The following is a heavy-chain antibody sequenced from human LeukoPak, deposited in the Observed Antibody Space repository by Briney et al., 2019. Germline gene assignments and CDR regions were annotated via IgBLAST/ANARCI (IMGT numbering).Heavy chain of an antibody. CDR3: ARALQIERTTLFDY. D-gene: IGHD4-17*01. CDR1: GGSISSGDYY. Sequence: SQTLSLTXTVSGGSISSGDYYWSRIRQPPGKGLEWIVYIYYSGSTYYNPSLKSRVTISVDTSKNQFSLKLSSVTAADTAVYYRARALQIERTTLFDYWGQGTLVTVSS. J-gene: IGHJ4*02. CDR2: IYYSGST. V-gene: IGHV4-30-4*08.